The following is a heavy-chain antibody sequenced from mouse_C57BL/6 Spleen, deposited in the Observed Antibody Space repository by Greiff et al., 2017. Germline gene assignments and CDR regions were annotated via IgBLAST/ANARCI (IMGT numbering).Heavy chain of an antibody. CDR2: ISSGSSTI. V-gene: IGHV5-17*01. D-gene: IGHD1-1*01. Sequence: EVKVVESGGGLVKPGGSLKLSCAASGFTFSDYGMHWVRQAPEKGLEWVAYISSGSSTIYYADTVKGRFTISRDNAKNTLFLQMTSLRSEDTAMYYCARNYGSSSGYFDVWGTGTTVTVSS. CDR3: ARNYGSSSGYFDV. J-gene: IGHJ1*03. CDR1: GFTFSDYG.